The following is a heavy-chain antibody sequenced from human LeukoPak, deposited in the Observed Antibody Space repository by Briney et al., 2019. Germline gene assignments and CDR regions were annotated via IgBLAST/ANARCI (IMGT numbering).Heavy chain of an antibody. J-gene: IGHJ4*02. CDR2: ISSSGSTI. V-gene: IGHV3-48*03. CDR1: GFTFSSFE. CDR3: ATDFDR. Sequence: PGGSLRLSCAASGFTFSSFEMNWVRQAPGKGRGWVSKISSSGSTIYYADSVRGRFTVSRDNAKNLLYLQMNSLRAEDTAVYYCATDFDRWGQGTLVTVPS.